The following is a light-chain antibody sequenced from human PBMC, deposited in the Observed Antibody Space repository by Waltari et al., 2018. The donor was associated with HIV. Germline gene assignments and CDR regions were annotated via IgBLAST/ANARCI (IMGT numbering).Light chain of an antibody. CDR3: QKYNSWT. Sequence: DIRMTQSPSVVFASVGDRVTITCQAGAASENWMSCYKHRPGKAPKLLMYKASILENGVPSRFSGSGSGTKFSLTISSLQPDDAATYYCQKYNSWTFGPGTRVEIK. V-gene: IGKV1-5*03. CDR1: AASENW. J-gene: IGKJ1*01. CDR2: KAS.